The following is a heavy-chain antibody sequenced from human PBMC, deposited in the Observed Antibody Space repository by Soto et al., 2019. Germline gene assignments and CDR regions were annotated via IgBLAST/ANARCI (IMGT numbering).Heavy chain of an antibody. J-gene: IGHJ5*02. V-gene: IGHV3-15*07. CDR3: TTADCSGGSCYSNWFDP. CDR1: GFTFSNAW. Sequence: GGSLRLSCAASGFTFSNAWMNWVRQAPGKGLEWVGRIKSKTDGGTTDYAAPVKGRFTISRDDSKNTLYLQMNSLKTEDTAVYYCTTADCSGGSCYSNWFDPWGQGTLVTVSS. CDR2: IKSKTDGGTT. D-gene: IGHD2-15*01.